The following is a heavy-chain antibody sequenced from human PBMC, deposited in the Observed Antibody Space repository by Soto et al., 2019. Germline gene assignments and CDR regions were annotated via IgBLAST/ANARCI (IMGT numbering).Heavy chain of an antibody. D-gene: IGHD3-10*01. CDR2: ISSVGTTT. Sequence: PGWCLRLSCEACGFRISGYDMSWIRQAPGKGLEWVSYISSVGTTTYYADSVKGRFSISMDNAKNSLYLQMNSLRAEDTAVYFCAKDQEGSGSHWLGYNYHGMDVWRQGTTVTVSS. CDR3: AKDQEGSGSHWLGYNYHGMDV. CDR1: GFRISGYD. V-gene: IGHV3-11*01. J-gene: IGHJ6*02.